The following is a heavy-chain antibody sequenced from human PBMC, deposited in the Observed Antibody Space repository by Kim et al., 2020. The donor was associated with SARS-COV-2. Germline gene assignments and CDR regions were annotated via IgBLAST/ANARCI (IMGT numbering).Heavy chain of an antibody. J-gene: IGHJ6*02. CDR3: ARVEGIAAADHRENYYYYYGMDV. CDR1: GYTFTSYA. V-gene: IGHV1-3*01. CDR2: INAGNGNT. D-gene: IGHD6-13*01. Sequence: ASVKVSCKASGYTFTSYAMHRVRQAPGQRLEWMGWINAGNGNTKYSQKFQGRVTITRDTSASTAYMELSSLRSEDTAVYYCARVEGIAAADHRENYYYYYGMDVWGQGTTVTVSS.